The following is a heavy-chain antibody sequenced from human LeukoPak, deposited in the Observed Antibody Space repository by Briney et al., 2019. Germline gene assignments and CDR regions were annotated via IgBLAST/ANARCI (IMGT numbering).Heavy chain of an antibody. CDR3: SRVHYCSGTSCYGRYFDF. D-gene: IGHD2-2*01. Sequence: PGRSLRLSCTTSGFSFDDSAMSWVRQAPGKGLEWVGFIRSNAYGGTTEFAASVKGRFAISRDDSKSTAYLQMNSLKTEDTAVYYCSRVHYCSGTSCYGRYFDFWGQGTMVTVSS. CDR1: GFSFDDSA. J-gene: IGHJ4*02. V-gene: IGHV3-49*04. CDR2: IRSNAYGGTT.